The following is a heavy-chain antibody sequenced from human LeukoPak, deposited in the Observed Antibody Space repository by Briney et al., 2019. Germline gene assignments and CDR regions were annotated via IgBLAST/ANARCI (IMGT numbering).Heavy chain of an antibody. CDR3: ARDGAWELMPAEYFQH. D-gene: IGHD1-26*01. J-gene: IGHJ1*01. Sequence: ASVKVSCKASGYTFTSYGISWVRQAPGQGLEWMGWISAYNGNTNYAQKLQGRVTMTTDTSTSTAYMELRSLRSDDMAVYYCARDGAWELMPAEYFQHWGQGTLVTVSS. CDR2: ISAYNGNT. CDR1: GYTFTSYG. V-gene: IGHV1-18*03.